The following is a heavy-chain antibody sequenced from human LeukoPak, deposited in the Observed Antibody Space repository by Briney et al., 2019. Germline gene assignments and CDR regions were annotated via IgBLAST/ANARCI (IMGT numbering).Heavy chain of an antibody. D-gene: IGHD2-21*01. CDR1: GFTFSSYS. CDR3: ARVYSLMDRAEYYFDS. CDR2: IYSGGGT. J-gene: IGHJ4*02. V-gene: IGHV3-53*01. Sequence: GGSLRLSCAASGFTFSSYSMNWVRQAPGKGLEWVSVIYSGGGTNSADSVKGRFTISRDNSKNTLYLQMNSLRAEDTAVYYCARVYSLMDRAEYYFDSWGQGTLVTVSS.